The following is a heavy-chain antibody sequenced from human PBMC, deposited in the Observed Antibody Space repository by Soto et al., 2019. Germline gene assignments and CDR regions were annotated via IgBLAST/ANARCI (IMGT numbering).Heavy chain of an antibody. CDR3: VKDGSSGWPYFYDMEV. V-gene: IGHV3-30*18. D-gene: IGHD6-19*01. J-gene: IGHJ6*01. CDR2: ISYDGRNK. CDR1: VFTFSSYG. Sequence: PVGSLRLSCASSVFTFSSYGMHWVRQSPGKWLEWVAVISYDGRNKYYADAVKGRFTISRDNSKNTLYLQMSSLRAEDTAVYYCVKDGSSGWPYFYDMEVWGQGTTVSVSS.